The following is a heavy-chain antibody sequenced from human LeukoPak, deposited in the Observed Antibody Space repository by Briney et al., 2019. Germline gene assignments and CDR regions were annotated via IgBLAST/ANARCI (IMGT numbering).Heavy chain of an antibody. Sequence: PGGSLRLSCAASGFTFSNAWMSWVRQAPGKGLEWVGRIKSKTDGGTTDYAAPVKGRFTISRDDSKNTLFLQMNSLKVEDTAVYYCTTPGEVVITSDFDYWGQGTLVTVSS. CDR2: IKSKTDGGTT. CDR1: GFTFSNAW. D-gene: IGHD3-22*01. CDR3: TTPGEVVITSDFDY. V-gene: IGHV3-15*01. J-gene: IGHJ4*02.